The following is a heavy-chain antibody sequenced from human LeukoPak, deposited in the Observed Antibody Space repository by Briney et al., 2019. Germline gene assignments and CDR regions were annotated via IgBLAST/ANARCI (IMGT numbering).Heavy chain of an antibody. CDR1: GGSISGYY. V-gene: IGHV4-34*01. Sequence: SETLSLTCAVYGGSISGYYWSWIRQPPGKGLEWIGEINHSGSTNYNPSLKSRVTISVDTSKNQFSLKLSSVTAADTAVYYCARGRYDSSGYYLSYYYYYMDVWGKGTTVTVSS. J-gene: IGHJ6*03. D-gene: IGHD3-22*01. CDR2: INHSGST. CDR3: ARGRYDSSGYYLSYYYYYMDV.